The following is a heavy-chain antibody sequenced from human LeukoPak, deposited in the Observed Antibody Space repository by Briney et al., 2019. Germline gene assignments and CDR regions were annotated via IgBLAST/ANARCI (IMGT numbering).Heavy chain of an antibody. V-gene: IGHV3-66*01. CDR3: ARERNWGFDY. CDR1: GFTFSSNG. Sequence: GSLRLSCVASGFTFSSNGMHWVRQAPGKGLEWVSVIYSGGSTYYADSVKGRFTISRDNSKNTLYLQMNSLRAEDTAVYYCARERNWGFDYWGQGTLVTVSS. D-gene: IGHD7-27*01. J-gene: IGHJ4*02. CDR2: IYSGGST.